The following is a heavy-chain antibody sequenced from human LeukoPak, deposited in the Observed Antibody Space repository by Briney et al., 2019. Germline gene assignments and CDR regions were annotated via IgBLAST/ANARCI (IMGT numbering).Heavy chain of an antibody. V-gene: IGHV3-30*18. D-gene: IGHD3-22*01. J-gene: IGHJ4*02. CDR2: ISYDGSNK. CDR3: AKGGYYERPWYFDY. CDR1: GFSFSNYG. Sequence: PGGSLRLSCAASGFSFSNYGIHWVRQAPGKGLEWVTVISYDGSNKYYADSVKGRFTISRDNSKNTLYLQMNSLRAEDTAVYYCAKGGYYERPWYFDYWGQGTLVTVSS.